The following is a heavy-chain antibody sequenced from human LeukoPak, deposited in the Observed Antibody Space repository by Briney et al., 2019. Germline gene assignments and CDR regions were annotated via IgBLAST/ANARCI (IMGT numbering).Heavy chain of an antibody. CDR3: AGAGITGTWDLDI. D-gene: IGHD1-7*01. Sequence: GASVKVSCKASGYTFTSYGISWVRQAPGQGLEWMGWISAYNGNTNYAQKLQGRVTMTRDTSTSTVYMELSSLRSEDTAVYYCAGAGITGTWDLDIWGQGTMVTVSS. CDR1: GYTFTSYG. CDR2: ISAYNGNT. V-gene: IGHV1-18*01. J-gene: IGHJ3*02.